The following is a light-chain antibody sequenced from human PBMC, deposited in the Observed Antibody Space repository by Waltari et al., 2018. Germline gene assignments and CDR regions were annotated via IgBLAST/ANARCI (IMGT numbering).Light chain of an antibody. Sequence: SYELTQAPSVSVSPGQTASITCSGDKLGDKYLNWYQHKPGQSPVLVTYQNSKRRSGIPERFSGSISRKTATLTISAAQAMDEADYYCQAWDSGTVVFGGGTKLTVL. J-gene: IGLJ2*01. V-gene: IGLV3-1*01. CDR2: QNS. CDR1: KLGDKY. CDR3: QAWDSGTVV.